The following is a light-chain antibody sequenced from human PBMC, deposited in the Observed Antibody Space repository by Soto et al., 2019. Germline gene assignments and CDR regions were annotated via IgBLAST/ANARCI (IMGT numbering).Light chain of an antibody. Sequence: QSVLTQPASVSGSPGQWITISCTGTSSDVGGYNYVSWYQQNPGKAPKLMIYDVSNRPSGVSNRFSGSKSGNTASLTISGLQAEDEADYYCTSYTSSSTPYVFGGGTKVTVL. CDR2: DVS. V-gene: IGLV2-14*01. CDR3: TSYTSSSTPYV. CDR1: SSDVGGYNY. J-gene: IGLJ1*01.